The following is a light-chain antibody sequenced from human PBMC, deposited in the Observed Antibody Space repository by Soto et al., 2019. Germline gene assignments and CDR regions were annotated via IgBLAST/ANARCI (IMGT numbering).Light chain of an antibody. Sequence: QSALTQPASVSGSPGQSITISCTGTSSDIGGHNYVSWYQQHPGKAPKLMIFEVSNRPSGVSNRFSGSRSGNTASLTISGLQAEDEADYYCSSYTSSSTLRVFGGGTKVTVL. J-gene: IGLJ3*02. V-gene: IGLV2-14*01. CDR2: EVS. CDR1: SSDIGGHNY. CDR3: SSYTSSSTLRV.